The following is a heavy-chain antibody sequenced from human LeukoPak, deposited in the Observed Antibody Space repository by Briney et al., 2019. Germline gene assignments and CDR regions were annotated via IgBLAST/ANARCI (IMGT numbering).Heavy chain of an antibody. D-gene: IGHD2-2*01. J-gene: IGHJ4*02. CDR2: IYCDDDK. CDR1: GFSVSSDGMA. Sequence: SVPTLVNPTQTLTLTSTFPGFSVSSDGMAVGWIRQPPVNALEGLALIYCDDDKHYKPSLKNRLTITKDTSKNQVALEMTNMGPVDTATYYCARSGEYCSRSTCYDHFDSWGQGTLVTVSS. V-gene: IGHV2-5*02. CDR3: ARSGEYCSRSTCYDHFDS.